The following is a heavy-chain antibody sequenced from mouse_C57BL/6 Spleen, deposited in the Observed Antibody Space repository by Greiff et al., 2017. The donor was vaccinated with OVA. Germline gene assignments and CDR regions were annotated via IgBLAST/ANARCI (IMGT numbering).Heavy chain of an antibody. D-gene: IGHD1-1*01. Sequence: EVQLQQSGAELVRPGASVKLSCTASGFNIKDDYMHWVKQRPEQGLEWIGWIDPENGDTEYASKFQGKATITADTSSNTASLQLSSLTSEDTAVYYCTRGVVGDYYAMDYWGQGTSVTVSS. CDR3: TRGVVGDYYAMDY. CDR2: IDPENGDT. CDR1: GFNIKDDY. J-gene: IGHJ4*01. V-gene: IGHV14-4*01.